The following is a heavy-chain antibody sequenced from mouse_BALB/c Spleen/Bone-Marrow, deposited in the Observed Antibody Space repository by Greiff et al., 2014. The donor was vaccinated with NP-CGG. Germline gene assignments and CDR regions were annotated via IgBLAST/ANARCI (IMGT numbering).Heavy chain of an antibody. D-gene: IGHD1-1*01. V-gene: IGHV14-3*02. CDR2: IDPANGNT. Sequence: LQESGAELVKPGASVKLSCTASGFNIKDTYIHWVKQRPEQGLEWIGRIDPANGNTKYDPKFQGKATITADTSSNTAYLHLSSLTSEDTAVYYCARYRYYGSSGWDYWGQGTSVTVSS. CDR1: GFNIKDTY. CDR3: ARYRYYGSSGWDY. J-gene: IGHJ4*01.